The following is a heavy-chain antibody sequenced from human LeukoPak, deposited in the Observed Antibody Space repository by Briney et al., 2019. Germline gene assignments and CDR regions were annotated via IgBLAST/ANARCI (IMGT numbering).Heavy chain of an antibody. J-gene: IGHJ4*02. V-gene: IGHV4-59*01. CDR1: GGSISSYY. Sequence: PSETLSLTCTVSGGSISSYYWSWIRQPPGKGLEWIGYIYYSGSTNYNPSLKSRVTISVDTSENQFSLKLRPVTAADTAVYYCARMXNVLRXXDXLYNDYWGQGTLVTVSS. CDR2: IYYSGST. D-gene: IGHD3-9*01. CDR3: ARMXNVLRXXDXLYNDY.